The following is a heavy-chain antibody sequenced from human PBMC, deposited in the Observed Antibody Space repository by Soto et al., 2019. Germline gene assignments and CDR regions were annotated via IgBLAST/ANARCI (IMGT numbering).Heavy chain of an antibody. Sequence: VASVKVSCKASGYTFTGYYMHWVRQAPGQGLEWMGWINPNSGGTNYAQKFQGRVTMTRDTSISTAYMELSRLRSDDTAVYYCARGRYSYGKNHFDYWGQGTLVTVSS. J-gene: IGHJ4*02. V-gene: IGHV1-2*02. CDR2: INPNSGGT. CDR3: ARGRYSYGKNHFDY. D-gene: IGHD5-18*01. CDR1: GYTFTGYY.